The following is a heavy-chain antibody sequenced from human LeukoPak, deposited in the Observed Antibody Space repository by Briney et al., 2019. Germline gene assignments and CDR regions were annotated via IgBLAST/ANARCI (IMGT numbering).Heavy chain of an antibody. CDR2: IKQGGSEE. Sequence: GGSLRLSCAASGFTFSSYWMSWVRQAPGKGLEWVANIKQGGSEEYYVGSVKGRYTISRDNGKNSLFLQMNSLRAEDTAVYYCARDGGINCSSTSCPRVGCVDYWGQGNLVTVSS. J-gene: IGHJ4*02. CDR3: ARDGGINCSSTSCPRVGCVDY. CDR1: GFTFSSYW. D-gene: IGHD2-2*01. V-gene: IGHV3-7*01.